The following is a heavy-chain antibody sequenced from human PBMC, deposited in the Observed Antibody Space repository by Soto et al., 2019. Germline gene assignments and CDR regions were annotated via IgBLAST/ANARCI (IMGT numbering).Heavy chain of an antibody. D-gene: IGHD3-3*01. V-gene: IGHV1-2*02. CDR2: INPYTGAT. CDR3: ARPWSVALLIDH. CDR1: GYSFTGHY. Sequence: QVQLVQSGAEVKKPGASVKVSCKASGYSFTGHYLYWVRLAPGQGLEWMGWINPYTGATIYAQKFQDRVTMTRDTSINTAYMELSSLRSNDTAVYFCARPWSVALLIDHWGQGTLVTVSS. J-gene: IGHJ4*02.